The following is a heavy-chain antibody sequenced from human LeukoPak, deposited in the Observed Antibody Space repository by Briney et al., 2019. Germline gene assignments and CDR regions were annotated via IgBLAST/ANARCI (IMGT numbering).Heavy chain of an antibody. Sequence: GGSLRLSCAASGFTFSSYEMNWVRQAPGRGLEGVSYISSSGSTIYYADSVKGRFTISRDNAKNSLYLQMNSLRAEDTAVYYCARDGEWELPGIDYWGQGTLVTVSS. D-gene: IGHD1-26*01. CDR1: GFTFSSYE. CDR3: ARDGEWELPGIDY. V-gene: IGHV3-48*03. J-gene: IGHJ4*02. CDR2: ISSSGSTI.